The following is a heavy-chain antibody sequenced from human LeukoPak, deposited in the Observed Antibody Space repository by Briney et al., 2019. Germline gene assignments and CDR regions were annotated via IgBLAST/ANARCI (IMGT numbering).Heavy chain of an antibody. CDR2: IHYSGST. V-gene: IGHV4-59*01. CDR3: ARELGATVVNYGMDV. Sequence: SETLSLTCTVSGGSISNYYWSWIRQPPGKGLEWIGYIHYSGSTNYNPSLKSRVTISIDTSKNQLSLKLTSMTAADTAVYYCARELGATVVNYGMDVWGQGTTVTVFS. D-gene: IGHD4-23*01. CDR1: GGSISNYY. J-gene: IGHJ6*01.